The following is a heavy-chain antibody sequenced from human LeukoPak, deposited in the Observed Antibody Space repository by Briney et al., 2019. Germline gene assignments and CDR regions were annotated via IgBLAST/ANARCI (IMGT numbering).Heavy chain of an antibody. J-gene: IGHJ4*02. Sequence: GGSLRLSCAASGFTFSSYAMSWDRQAPGKGLEWVSAISGSGGSTYYADSVKGRFTISRDNSKNTLYLQMNSLRAEDTAVYYCAKALRFLEWLPYFDYWGQGTLVTVSS. V-gene: IGHV3-23*01. D-gene: IGHD3-3*01. CDR3: AKALRFLEWLPYFDY. CDR2: ISGSGGST. CDR1: GFTFSSYA.